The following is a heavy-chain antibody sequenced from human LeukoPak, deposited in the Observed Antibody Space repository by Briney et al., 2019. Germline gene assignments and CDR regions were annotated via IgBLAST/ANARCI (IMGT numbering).Heavy chain of an antibody. CDR1: GYTSTGYY. J-gene: IGHJ5*02. CDR2: INPNSGGT. CDR3: ARDRDYGDNWFDP. D-gene: IGHD4-17*01. V-gene: IGHV1-2*02. Sequence: ASVKVSCKASGYTSTGYYMHWVRQAPGQGLEWMGWINPNSGGTNYAQKFQGRVTMTRDTSISTAYMELSRLRSDDTAVYYCARDRDYGDNWFDPWGQGTLVTVSS.